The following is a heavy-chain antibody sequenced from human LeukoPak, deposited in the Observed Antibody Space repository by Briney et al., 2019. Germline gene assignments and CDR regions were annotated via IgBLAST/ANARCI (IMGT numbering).Heavy chain of an antibody. CDR3: ARAPLRFYWFDP. CDR2: ISAYSGNT. CDR1: GYTFTNYD. J-gene: IGHJ5*02. V-gene: IGHV1-18*01. Sequence: ASVKVSCKASGYTFTNYDITWVRHAPAQGLEWMGWISAYSGNTNYAQKLQGRVTMTTDTSTSTAYMELRSLKSDDTAVYYCARAPLRFYWFDPWGQGTLVTVSS. D-gene: IGHD3-3*01.